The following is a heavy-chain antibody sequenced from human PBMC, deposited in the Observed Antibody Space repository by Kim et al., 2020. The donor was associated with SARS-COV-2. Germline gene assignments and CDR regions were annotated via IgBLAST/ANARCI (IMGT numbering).Heavy chain of an antibody. CDR3: ARHVSGSGSSGAFDI. Sequence: PSFQGQVTISADKSISTAYLQWSSLKASDTAMYYCARHVSGSGSSGAFDIWGQGTMVTVSS. J-gene: IGHJ3*02. V-gene: IGHV5-51*01. D-gene: IGHD3-10*01.